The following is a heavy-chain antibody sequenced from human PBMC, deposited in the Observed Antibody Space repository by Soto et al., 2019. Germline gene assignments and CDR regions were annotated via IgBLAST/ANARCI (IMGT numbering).Heavy chain of an antibody. J-gene: IGHJ4*02. D-gene: IGHD2-2*01. V-gene: IGHV5-10-1*01. CDR2: IDPSDSYT. CDR3: ARHGVASSTNDYYFDY. Sequence: GESLKISCKGSGYSFTSYWINWVRQMPGRGLEWMGRIDPSDSYTNYSPSFQGHVAISAGKSISTAYLQWSSLKASDTAMYYCARHGVASSTNDYYFDYWGQGTLVTVSS. CDR1: GYSFTSYW.